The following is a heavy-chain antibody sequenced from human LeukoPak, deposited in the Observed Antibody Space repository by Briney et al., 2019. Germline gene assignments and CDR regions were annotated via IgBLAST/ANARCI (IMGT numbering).Heavy chain of an antibody. CDR3: AKEVGGYDSYYYGMDV. CDR2: ISGSGGST. Sequence: PGGSLRLSCAASGFTFSSYAMGWGRQAPGKGLEWVSTISGSGGSTYYADSVKGRFTISRDNSKNTLYLQMNSLRAADTAVYYCAKEVGGYDSYYYGMDVWGQGTTVTVSS. J-gene: IGHJ6*02. D-gene: IGHD5-12*01. V-gene: IGHV3-23*01. CDR1: GFTFSSYA.